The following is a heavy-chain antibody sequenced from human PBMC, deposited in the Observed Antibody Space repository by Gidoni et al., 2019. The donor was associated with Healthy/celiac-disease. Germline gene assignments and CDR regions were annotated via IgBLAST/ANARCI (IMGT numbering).Heavy chain of an antibody. CDR3: AGGSDYDSSGYLVFDY. D-gene: IGHD3-22*01. CDR1: GFPVSSNY. V-gene: IGHV3-66*01. CDR2: IYSGGST. J-gene: IGHJ4*02. Sequence: EVQLVESGGGLVQPGGSLRLSCAASGFPVSSNYMSWVRQAPGKGLEWVSVIYSGGSTYYADSVKGRFTISRDNSKNTLYLQMNSLRAEDTAVYYCAGGSDYDSSGYLVFDYWGQGTLVTVSS.